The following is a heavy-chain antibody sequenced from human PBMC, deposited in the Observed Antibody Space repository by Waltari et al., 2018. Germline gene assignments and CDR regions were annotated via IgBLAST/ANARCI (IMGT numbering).Heavy chain of an antibody. J-gene: IGHJ4*02. CDR2: ISSSGSTI. D-gene: IGHD3-22*01. Sequence: EVQLVESGGGLVQPGGSLRLSCAASGFTFSSYEMNWVRQAPGKGLEWVSYISSSGSTIYYADSVKGRFTISRDNAKNSLYLQMNSLRAEDTAVYYCARGTYYYDSSGYYHFDYWGQGTLVTVSS. CDR1: GFTFSSYE. CDR3: ARGTYYYDSSGYYHFDY. V-gene: IGHV3-48*03.